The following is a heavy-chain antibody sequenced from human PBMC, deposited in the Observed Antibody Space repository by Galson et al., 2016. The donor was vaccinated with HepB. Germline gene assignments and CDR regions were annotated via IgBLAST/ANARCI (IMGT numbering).Heavy chain of an antibody. CDR3: TRLVAHCDITDCHFRRHWFDP. CDR1: GYSFTSYW. V-gene: IGHV5-10-1*01. D-gene: IGHD2/OR15-2a*01. Sequence: QSGAEVKKPGESLTISCKGSGYSFTSYWISWVRQMPGKGLEWMGRIDPSDSYTDYSPSFQGHVTISADKSISTAYLQWSSLKASDTAIYYCTRLVAHCDITDCHFRRHWFDPGGQGTLVTVSS. J-gene: IGHJ5*02. CDR2: IDPSDSYT.